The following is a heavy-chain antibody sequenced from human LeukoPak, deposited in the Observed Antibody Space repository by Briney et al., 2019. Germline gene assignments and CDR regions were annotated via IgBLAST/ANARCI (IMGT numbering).Heavy chain of an antibody. J-gene: IGHJ4*02. CDR2: ISSSSSNI. Sequence: GGSLRLSCAASGFTFSSYSMNWVRQAPGKGLEWVSYISSSSSNIYYADSVKGRFTISRDNAKNSLYLQMNSLRAEDTALYYCERGYGSGVWGQGTLVTVSS. V-gene: IGHV3-48*01. CDR1: GFTFSSYS. CDR3: ERGYGSGV. D-gene: IGHD3-10*01.